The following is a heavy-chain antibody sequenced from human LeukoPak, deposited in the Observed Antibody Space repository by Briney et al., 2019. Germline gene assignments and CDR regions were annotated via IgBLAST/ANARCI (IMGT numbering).Heavy chain of an antibody. CDR2: IYYSGST. Sequence: SQTLSLTCTVSGGSISSGGYYWSWIRQHPGKGLEWIGYIYYSGSTYYNPSLKSRVTISVDTSKNQFSLKLSSVTAADTAVYYCARQYYGSGWFDPWGQGTLVTVSS. CDR3: ARQYYGSGWFDP. J-gene: IGHJ5*02. D-gene: IGHD3-3*01. V-gene: IGHV4-31*03. CDR1: GGSISSGGYY.